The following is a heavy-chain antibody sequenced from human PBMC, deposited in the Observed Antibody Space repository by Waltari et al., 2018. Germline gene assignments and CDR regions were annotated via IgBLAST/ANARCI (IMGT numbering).Heavy chain of an antibody. CDR3: AKHDYGDYNFAY. Sequence: QVQLQESGPGLVKPSETLSLTCTVSGGSISSSSYWGWIRQPPGKGLEWIGSIYYSGSTYYNPSLKSRVTISVDTSKNQFSLKLSSVTAADTAVYYCAKHDYGDYNFAYWGQGTLVTVSS. D-gene: IGHD4-17*01. CDR1: GGSISSSSY. CDR2: IYYSGST. J-gene: IGHJ4*02. V-gene: IGHV4-39*01.